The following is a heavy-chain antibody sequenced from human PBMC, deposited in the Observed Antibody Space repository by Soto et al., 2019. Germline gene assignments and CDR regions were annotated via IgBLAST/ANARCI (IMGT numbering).Heavy chain of an antibody. J-gene: IGHJ4*02. Sequence: PSETLSLTCAVSAYSISSGYSWGWIRQSPGKGLEWIGSIYHSGSTYYNPSLKSRVTISLDTSKNQVSLKMSSVTAADTAVYYCARAPGDLAYYFDYWGQGSPVTVSS. CDR1: AYSISSGYS. V-gene: IGHV4-38-2*01. CDR2: IYHSGST. CDR3: ARAPGDLAYYFDY. D-gene: IGHD7-27*01.